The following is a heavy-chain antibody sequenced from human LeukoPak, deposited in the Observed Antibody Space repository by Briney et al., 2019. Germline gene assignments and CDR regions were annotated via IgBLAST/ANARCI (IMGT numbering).Heavy chain of an antibody. CDR2: IYYSGST. CDR1: GGSISSSSYY. V-gene: IGHV4-61*05. J-gene: IGHJ6*03. CDR3: ARDYWEAAAGTYYYYYYYMDV. Sequence: SETLSLTCTVSGGSISSSSYYWGWIRQPPGKGLEWIGYIYYSGSTNYNPSLKSRVTISVDTSKNQFSLKLSSVTAADTAVYYCARDYWEAAAGTYYYYYYYMDVWGKGTTVTISS. D-gene: IGHD6-13*01.